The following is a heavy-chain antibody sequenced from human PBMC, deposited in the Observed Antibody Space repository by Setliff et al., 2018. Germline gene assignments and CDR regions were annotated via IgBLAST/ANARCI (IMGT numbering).Heavy chain of an antibody. J-gene: IGHJ4*02. Sequence: ASVKVSCKASGYTFANYGVTWVRQAPGQGLEWMGWISGYTGNTNYALKLQGRVSMTTDTSTNTAYMELSNLRYDDTAIYYCSRLVRYCSTTTCQRASGAEVWGQGTLVTVSS. CDR1: GYTFANYG. V-gene: IGHV1-18*01. CDR2: ISGYTGNT. D-gene: IGHD2-8*01. CDR3: SRLVRYCSTTTCQRASGAEV.